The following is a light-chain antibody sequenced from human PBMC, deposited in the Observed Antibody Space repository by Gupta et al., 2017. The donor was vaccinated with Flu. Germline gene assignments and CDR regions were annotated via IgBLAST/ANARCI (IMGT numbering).Light chain of an antibody. CDR2: DDD. Sequence: SVLTQPHSVSVAPGQTASITCGGNNIGGKSVHWYLQKSGQAPGLVVHDDDDRPPGIPERVSASKSGNMATPHISRVEAWDEADDYCQVWDSSSGRVFGGGTKLTVL. V-gene: IGLV3-21*02. J-gene: IGLJ3*02. CDR1: NIGGKS. CDR3: QVWDSSSGRV.